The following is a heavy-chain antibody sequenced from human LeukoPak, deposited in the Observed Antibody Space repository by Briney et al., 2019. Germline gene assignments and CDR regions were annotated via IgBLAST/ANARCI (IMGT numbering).Heavy chain of an antibody. V-gene: IGHV4-4*07. CDR3: ARTRRPPTYSSSFGHFGH. J-gene: IGHJ4*02. CDR2: IYTSGST. D-gene: IGHD6-6*01. Sequence: SETLSLTCTVSGGSISSYYWSWIRQPAGKGLEWIGRIYTSGSTNYNPSLKSRVTMSVDTSKNQFSLKLSSVTAADTAVYYCARTRRPPTYSSSFGHFGHWGQGTLVTVSS. CDR1: GGSISSYY.